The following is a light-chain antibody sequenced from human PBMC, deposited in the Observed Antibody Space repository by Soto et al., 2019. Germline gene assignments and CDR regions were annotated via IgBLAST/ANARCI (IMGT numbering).Light chain of an antibody. CDR2: DAS. Sequence: EIVLTQSPATLSLSTGERATLSCRASQSFSSYLDWYQQKPGQAPRLLIYDASKRATGIPARFSGRGSGTDFTLTISSLEPEEFAVYYYQQRSNWPPVITFGQGTRLEIK. V-gene: IGKV3-11*01. CDR1: QSFSSY. J-gene: IGKJ5*01. CDR3: QQRSNWPPVIT.